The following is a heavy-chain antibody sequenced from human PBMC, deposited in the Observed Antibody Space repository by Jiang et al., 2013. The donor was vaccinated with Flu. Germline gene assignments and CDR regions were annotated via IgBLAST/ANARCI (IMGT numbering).Heavy chain of an antibody. Sequence: GSGLVKPSETLSLTCAVYGGSFNDYHWTWIRQPPGKGLEWIGQIHHSGITTYNPSLKSRLTISVDTSKNQFSLTLSSVTPADTAVYYCARRGWPLTPILGMVTNFFDYWGQGALVTVSS. V-gene: IGHV4-34*01. D-gene: IGHD3-3*01. CDR3: ARRGWPLTPILGMVTNFFDY. CDR1: GGSFNDYH. CDR2: IHHSGIT. J-gene: IGHJ4*02.